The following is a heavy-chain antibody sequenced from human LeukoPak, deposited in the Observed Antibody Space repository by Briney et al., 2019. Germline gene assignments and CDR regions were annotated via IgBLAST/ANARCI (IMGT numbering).Heavy chain of an antibody. V-gene: IGHV3-48*03. J-gene: IGHJ6*02. CDR2: ISSSGSTI. CDR3: ARGVNVEMATIYYYYYGMDV. Sequence: GGSLRLSCAASGFTFSSYEMNWVRQAPGKGLEWVSYISSSGSTIYYADSVKGRFTISRDNAKNSLYLQMNSLRAEDTAVYYCARGVNVEMATIYYYYYGMDVWGQGTTVTVSS. CDR1: GFTFSSYE. D-gene: IGHD5-24*01.